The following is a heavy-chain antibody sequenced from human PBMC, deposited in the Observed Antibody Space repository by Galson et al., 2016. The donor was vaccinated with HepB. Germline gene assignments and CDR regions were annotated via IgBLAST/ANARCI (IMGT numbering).Heavy chain of an antibody. CDR2: IYWDDFK. J-gene: IGHJ4*02. V-gene: IGHV2-5*02. CDR1: GFSLTTSGVG. D-gene: IGHD3-16*02. CDR3: AHRGFMGELSPSSVDY. Sequence: PALVKPTQTLTLTCTFSGFSLTTSGVGVGWIRQPPGKALEWLALIYWDDFKHYSPSLKSRLTITKDTSTNQVVLTMTNMDPVDTATYYCAHRGFMGELSPSSVDYWGQGTLVTVSS.